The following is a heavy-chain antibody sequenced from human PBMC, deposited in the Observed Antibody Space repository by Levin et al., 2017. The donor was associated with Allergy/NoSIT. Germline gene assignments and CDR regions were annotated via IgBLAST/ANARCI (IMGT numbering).Heavy chain of an antibody. D-gene: IGHD6-13*01. V-gene: IGHV3-74*01. CDR3: VRSSGYGSSWYDFDY. CDR1: GFNFSSYW. Sequence: SCAASGFNFSSYWMHWVRQVPGKGLVWVSRIKSDGSSTTYADSVKGRFTISRDNAIDTLYLQMNSLRAEDTAVYYCVRSSGYGSSWYDFDYWGQGTLVTVSS. CDR2: IKSDGSST. J-gene: IGHJ4*02.